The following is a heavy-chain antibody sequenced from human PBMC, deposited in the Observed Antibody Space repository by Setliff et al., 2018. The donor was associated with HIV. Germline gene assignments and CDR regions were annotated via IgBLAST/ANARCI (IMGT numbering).Heavy chain of an antibody. CDR1: GFTFSNAW. V-gene: IGHV3-15*01. CDR3: ATDTPFGLKYYDSSGYYYTFDY. D-gene: IGHD3-22*01. CDR2: IKSKIDGGTV. J-gene: IGHJ4*02. Sequence: GGSLRLSCTASGFTFSNAWMTWVRQAPGKGLEWVGRIKSKIDGGTVDYAESLKDRFAISRDDSKNTLFLEINSLTIEDTAVYYCATDTPFGLKYYDSSGYYYTFDYWGQGTLVTVSS.